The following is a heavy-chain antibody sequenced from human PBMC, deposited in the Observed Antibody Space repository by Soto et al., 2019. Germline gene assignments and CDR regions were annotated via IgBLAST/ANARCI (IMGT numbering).Heavy chain of an antibody. CDR2: IKQDGSEK. Sequence: GGSLGLSCAASGFTFSSYWMSWVRQAPGKGLEWVANIKQDGSEKYYVDSVKGRFTISRDNAKNSLYLQMNSLRAEDTAVYYCARESYYYGSGSYYVYYYYGMDVWGQGTTVTVSS. CDR3: ARESYYYGSGSYYVYYYYGMDV. CDR1: GFTFSSYW. J-gene: IGHJ6*02. D-gene: IGHD3-10*01. V-gene: IGHV3-7*01.